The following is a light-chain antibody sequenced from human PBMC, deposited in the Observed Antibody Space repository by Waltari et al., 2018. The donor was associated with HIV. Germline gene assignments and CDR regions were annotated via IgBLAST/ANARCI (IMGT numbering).Light chain of an antibody. CDR1: GGLSSYA. J-gene: IGLJ3*02. CDR3: QTWDTGPV. CDR2: LKSDGSH. Sequence: QLVLTQSPSASAFLGASVKITCTLNGGLSSYAIAWHQHQPEKGPRYLMKLKSDGSHNREDEIPDRFSASNSGADHHLTISSLQPEDEGYYYCQTWDTGPVFGGGTKLTVL. V-gene: IGLV4-69*01.